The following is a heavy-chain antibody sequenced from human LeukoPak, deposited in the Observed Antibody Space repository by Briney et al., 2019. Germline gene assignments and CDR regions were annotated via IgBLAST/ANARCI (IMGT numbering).Heavy chain of an antibody. J-gene: IGHJ6*03. CDR3: ARAVGCGGDCYLDYYYYMDV. D-gene: IGHD2-21*02. V-gene: IGHV1-2*02. Sequence: ASVKVSCKASGYIISTYDITWVRQAPGQGLEWMGWINPNSGGTNYAQKFQGRVTMTRDTSISTAYMELSRLRSDDTAVYYCARAVGCGGDCYLDYYYYMDVWGKGTTVTVSS. CDR2: INPNSGGT. CDR1: GYIISTYD.